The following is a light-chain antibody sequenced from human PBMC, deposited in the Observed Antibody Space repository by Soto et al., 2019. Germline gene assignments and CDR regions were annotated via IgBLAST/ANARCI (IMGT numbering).Light chain of an antibody. CDR1: SSDVGRYKF. Sequence: QSALTQPASVSGSPGQSITISCTGTSSDVGRYKFVSWYQHHPGKAPKLMIYDVNNRPSGVSNRFSGSKSGNTASLTISGLQADDEADYYCCSYSTTMANVFGTGTKLTVL. CDR3: CSYSTTMANV. J-gene: IGLJ1*01. CDR2: DVN. V-gene: IGLV2-14*03.